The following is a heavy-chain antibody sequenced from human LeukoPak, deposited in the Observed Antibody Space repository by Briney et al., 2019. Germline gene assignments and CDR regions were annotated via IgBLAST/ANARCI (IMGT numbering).Heavy chain of an antibody. CDR2: INSDGSST. D-gene: IGHD1-26*01. CDR3: ARAPSWDFTTSY. J-gene: IGHJ4*02. V-gene: IGHV3-74*01. CDR1: GFTFSSYW. Sequence: PGGSLRLSCAASGFTFSSYWMHWVRHAPGKGLVWVSRINSDGSSTSYADSVKGRFTISRDNAKNTLYLQMNSLRAEDTAVYYCARAPSWDFTTSYWGQGTLVTVSS.